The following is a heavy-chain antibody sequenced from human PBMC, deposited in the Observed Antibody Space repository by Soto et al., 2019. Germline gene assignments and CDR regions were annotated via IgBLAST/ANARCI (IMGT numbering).Heavy chain of an antibody. D-gene: IGHD1-7*01. V-gene: IGHV3-7*01. CDR3: ARNYWPASYYYYYYMDV. Sequence: GGSLRLSCAASGFTFSSYWMSWVRQAPGKGLEWVANIKQDGSEKYYVDSVKGRFTIPRDNAKNSLYLQMNSLRAEDTAVYYCARNYWPASYYYYYYMDVWGKGTTVTVSS. CDR1: GFTFSSYW. J-gene: IGHJ6*03. CDR2: IKQDGSEK.